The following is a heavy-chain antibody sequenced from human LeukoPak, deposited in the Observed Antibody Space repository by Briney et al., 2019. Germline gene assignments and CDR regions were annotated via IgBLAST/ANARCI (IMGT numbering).Heavy chain of an antibody. D-gene: IGHD4-17*01. CDR1: GFTFSSYS. CDR3: ARDLVDGDYTGGSVDY. J-gene: IGHJ4*02. V-gene: IGHV3-21*01. Sequence: GGSLRLSCAASGFTFSSYSMNWVRQAPGKGLEWVSSISSSSRYIYYADSVKGRFTISRDNAKNSMYQQMNSLRAEETAVYYCARDLVDGDYTGGSVDYWGQGTLVTVSS. CDR2: ISSSSRYI.